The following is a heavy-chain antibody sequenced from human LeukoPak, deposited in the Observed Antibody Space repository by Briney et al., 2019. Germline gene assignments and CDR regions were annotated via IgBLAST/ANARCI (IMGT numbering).Heavy chain of an antibody. CDR3: ARDLVTVTKGFDI. CDR1: DDSFSSHY. J-gene: IGHJ3*02. V-gene: IGHV4-59*11. D-gene: IGHD4-17*01. Sequence: SETLSLTCAVSDDSFSSHYWTRIRQPPGKGLEWIGYISYIGSTNYNPSLKSRVTISIDTSKNQFSLKLSSVTAADTAVYYCARDLVTVTKGFDIWGQGAMVSVSS. CDR2: ISYIGST.